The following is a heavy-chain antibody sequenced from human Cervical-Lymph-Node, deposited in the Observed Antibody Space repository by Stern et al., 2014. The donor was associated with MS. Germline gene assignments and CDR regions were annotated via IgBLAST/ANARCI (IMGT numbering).Heavy chain of an antibody. V-gene: IGHV4-30-4*01. D-gene: IGHD5-24*01. CDR1: GGSISSAAYY. CDR2: IHNSGTT. Sequence: QVQLQESGPGVVKPSQTVSLTCAATGGSISSAAYYWSWIRQSPGKGLEGIGYIHNSGTTCYNQSLESRATISVDTSRNQFSVKRRSVTAADTAVYCCSRDADGYSLVLGYWGRGTLVTVSS. J-gene: IGHJ4*02. CDR3: SRDADGYSLVLGY.